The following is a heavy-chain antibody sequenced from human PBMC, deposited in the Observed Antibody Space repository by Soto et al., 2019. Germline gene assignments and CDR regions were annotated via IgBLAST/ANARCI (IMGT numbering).Heavy chain of an antibody. CDR2: IDNSGSA. CDR3: TRVGNGKWFDP. CDR1: GGSISSGGYY. V-gene: IGHV4-31*03. D-gene: IGHD4-4*01. J-gene: IGHJ5*02. Sequence: QVQLQESGPGLVKPSQTLSLTCTVSGGSISSGGYYWSWIRQHPGRGPEWIGFIDNSGSAYYYPSLTSRVTISVDTSKNQCSLKVSSVTAADTAVYYCTRVGNGKWFDPWGQGTLVTVSS.